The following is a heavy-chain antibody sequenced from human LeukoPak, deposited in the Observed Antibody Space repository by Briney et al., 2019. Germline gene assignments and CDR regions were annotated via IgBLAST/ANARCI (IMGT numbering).Heavy chain of an antibody. J-gene: IGHJ6*04. Sequence: GGSLRLSCAASGFTFSSYNMNWLRQAPGKGLEWVSHISSSGRSIYYADSVRGRFATSRDNVWNSLYLQMNSLRAEDTAVYYCARRITISGVGYMDVWGKGTTVTVSP. CDR3: ARRITISGVGYMDV. CDR1: GFTFSSYN. D-gene: IGHD3-3*01. CDR2: ISSSGRSI. V-gene: IGHV3-48*01.